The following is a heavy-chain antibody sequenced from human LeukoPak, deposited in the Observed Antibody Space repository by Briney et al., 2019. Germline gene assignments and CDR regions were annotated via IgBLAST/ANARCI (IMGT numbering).Heavy chain of an antibody. Sequence: SETLSLTCAVYGASLSDYYWNWIRQPPGKGLEWIGEINHRGSTNYNPSLKSRVTISVDTSKNQFSLKLSSVTAADTAVYYCARAVYYDFWSGYWFDPWGQGTLVTVSS. J-gene: IGHJ5*02. V-gene: IGHV4-34*01. CDR3: ARAVYYDFWSGYWFDP. CDR1: GASLSDYY. CDR2: INHRGST. D-gene: IGHD3-3*01.